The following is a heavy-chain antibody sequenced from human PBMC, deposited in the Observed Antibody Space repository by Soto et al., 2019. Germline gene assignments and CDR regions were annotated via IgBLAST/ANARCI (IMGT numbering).Heavy chain of an antibody. J-gene: IGHJ3*02. CDR2: INHSGST. Sequence: SETLSLTYTVSGGSISSYYWSWIRQPPGKGLEWIGEINHSGSTYYNPSLKSRVTISVDRSKNQFSLKLSSVTAADTAVYYCASTQYGGNSSGAFDIWGQGTMVTVSS. V-gene: IGHV4-34*01. CDR1: GGSISSYY. D-gene: IGHD2-21*02. CDR3: ASTQYGGNSSGAFDI.